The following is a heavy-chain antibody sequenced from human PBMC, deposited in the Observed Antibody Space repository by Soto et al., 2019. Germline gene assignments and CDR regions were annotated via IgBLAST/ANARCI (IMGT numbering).Heavy chain of an antibody. V-gene: IGHV4-4*02. Sequence: QVQLQESGPGLVKPSGTLSLTCAVSGGSISSGNWWSWVRQPPGKGLEWIGEIYHSGSTNYNPSLKSRVTRSVDKSKNQFSLKLSSMPAADTAVYYCAGRSSWYEGWFDPWGQGTLVTVSS. D-gene: IGHD6-13*01. CDR3: AGRSSWYEGWFDP. J-gene: IGHJ5*02. CDR1: GGSISSGNW. CDR2: IYHSGST.